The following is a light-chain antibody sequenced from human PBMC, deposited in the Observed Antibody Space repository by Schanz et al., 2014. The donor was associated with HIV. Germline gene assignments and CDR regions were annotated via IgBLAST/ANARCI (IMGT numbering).Light chain of an antibody. J-gene: IGLJ1*01. CDR3: SSYTTTSTYV. Sequence: QSALTQPASVSGSPGQSISISCAGTSSDVGGDNFVSWYQQHPGRAPKLLVYDVTNRPSGVSSRFSGSKSGNTASLTISGLQAEDEADYFCSSYTTTSTYVFGAGTKLTVL. V-gene: IGLV2-14*03. CDR2: DVT. CDR1: SSDVGGDNF.